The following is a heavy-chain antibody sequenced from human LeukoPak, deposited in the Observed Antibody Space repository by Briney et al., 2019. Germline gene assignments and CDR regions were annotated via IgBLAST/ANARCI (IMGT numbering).Heavy chain of an antibody. J-gene: IGHJ5*02. CDR1: GFTFSSYS. D-gene: IGHD3-10*01. CDR2: ISYDGSNK. Sequence: GGSLRLSCAASGFTFSSYSMSWVRQAPGKGLEWVAVISYDGSNKYYADSVKGRFTISRDNSKNTLYLQMNSLGAEDTAVYYCAKDRTQGKGWFDPWGQGTLVTVSS. V-gene: IGHV3-30*18. CDR3: AKDRTQGKGWFDP.